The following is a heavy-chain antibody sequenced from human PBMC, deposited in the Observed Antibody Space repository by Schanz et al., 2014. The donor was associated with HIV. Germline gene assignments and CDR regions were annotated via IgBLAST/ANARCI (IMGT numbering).Heavy chain of an antibody. J-gene: IGHJ6*02. V-gene: IGHV3-NL1*01. CDR3: ARGEAITYYYHYYGMDV. CDR1: GFIFSKYG. Sequence: VQLGESGGGVVQPGRSLRLSCAVSGFIFSKYGMHWVRPAPGKGQEWASALCGSGDSTYYADSVKGRFTISRDNSKKTLYLQMNSLRAEDTAVYYCARGEAITYYYHYYGMDVWGQGTTVTVSS. CDR2: LCGSGDST. D-gene: IGHD1-20*01.